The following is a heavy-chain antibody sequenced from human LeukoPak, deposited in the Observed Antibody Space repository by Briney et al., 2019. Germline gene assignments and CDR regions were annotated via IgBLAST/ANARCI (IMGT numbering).Heavy chain of an antibody. CDR2: IRYDGSNK. Sequence: GGSLRLSCAASGFTFSSYGMHWVRQAPGKGLEWVAFIRYDGSNKYYADSVKGRFTISRDNSKNTLYLQMNSLRAEDTAVYYCARDAGYSSGWYGGFDYWGQGTLVTVSS. V-gene: IGHV3-30*02. J-gene: IGHJ4*02. D-gene: IGHD6-19*01. CDR1: GFTFSSYG. CDR3: ARDAGYSSGWYGGFDY.